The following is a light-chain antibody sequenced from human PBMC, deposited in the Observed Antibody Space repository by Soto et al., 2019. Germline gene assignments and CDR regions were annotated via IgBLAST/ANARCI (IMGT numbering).Light chain of an antibody. V-gene: IGKV1-5*01. J-gene: IGKJ1*01. CDR1: QSVNNW. CDR2: DAS. Sequence: DIQMTQSPSALSASVGDRVTITCRASQSVNNWLAWYQQKPGKAPKLLIYDASYLESGVPSRFSGSGSGTEFTLTISSLQPDDFATYSCQQYNTYSGTFGQGTKVEIK. CDR3: QQYNTYSGT.